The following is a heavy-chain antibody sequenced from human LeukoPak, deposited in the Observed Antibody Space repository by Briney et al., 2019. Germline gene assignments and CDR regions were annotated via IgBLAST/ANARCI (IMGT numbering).Heavy chain of an antibody. CDR2: IGLASGFT. Sequence: GGSLRLSCATSGFTFNNFWMSWVRQAPGRGLEWISYIGLASGFTSYADSVKGRFTISSDTARNSLYLHMHSLRAEDTAVYYCARDHNWAFDYWGQGALVTVSS. CDR1: GFTFNNFW. CDR3: ARDHNWAFDY. V-gene: IGHV3-21*05. D-gene: IGHD1-20*01. J-gene: IGHJ4*02.